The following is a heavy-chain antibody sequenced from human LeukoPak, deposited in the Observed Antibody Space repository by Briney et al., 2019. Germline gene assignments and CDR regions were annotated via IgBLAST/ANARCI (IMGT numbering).Heavy chain of an antibody. J-gene: IGHJ6*02. CDR2: IIPILGIA. Sequence: ASVKVSCKASGGTFSSYTISWVRQAPGQGLEWMGRIIPILGIANYAQKFQGRVTITADKSTSTAYMELSSLRSEDTAVFYGARGHQPPYYGMDVWGQGTTVTVSS. CDR3: ARGHQPPYYGMDV. V-gene: IGHV1-69*02. CDR1: GGTFSSYT.